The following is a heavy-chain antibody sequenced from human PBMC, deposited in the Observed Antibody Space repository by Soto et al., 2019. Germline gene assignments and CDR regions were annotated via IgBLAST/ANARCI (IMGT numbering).Heavy chain of an antibody. D-gene: IGHD6-13*01. V-gene: IGHV3-48*02. CDR2: ISSSCSTI. Sequence: GGSLRLSCAASGLTFSSYGMNWVRQAPGKGLEWVSYISSSCSTIYYADSVKGRFTISRDNAKNSLSLQMDSLRDEDTAVYYCARDKLQVVPEYFQQWGPGTLVTVYS. CDR3: ARDKLQVVPEYFQQ. J-gene: IGHJ1*01. CDR1: GLTFSSYG.